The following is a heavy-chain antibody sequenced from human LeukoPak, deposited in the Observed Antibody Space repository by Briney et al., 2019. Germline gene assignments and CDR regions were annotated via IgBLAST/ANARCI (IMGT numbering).Heavy chain of an antibody. V-gene: IGHV3-23*01. CDR2: IGGSGGST. Sequence: GGSLRLSCAASGFTFSSYAMSWVRQAPGKGLEWVTDIGGSGGSTKYADSVKGRFTIARDNSKNTLYLQMNSLRAEDTAIYYCAKGDDRSNYALDYWGQGTLVTVSS. D-gene: IGHD3-10*01. J-gene: IGHJ4*02. CDR1: GFTFSSYA. CDR3: AKGDDRSNYALDY.